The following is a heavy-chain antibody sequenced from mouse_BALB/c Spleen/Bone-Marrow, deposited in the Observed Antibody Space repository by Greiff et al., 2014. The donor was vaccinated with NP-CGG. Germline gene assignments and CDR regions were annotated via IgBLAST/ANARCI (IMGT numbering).Heavy chain of an antibody. Sequence: VQLKESGGGLAQPGGSLKLSCAASGFDFSRYWMSWVRQAPGKGLEWIGEINPDSSTINYTPSLKDKFIISRDNAKNTLYLQMSKVRSEDTALYYCARPGWGNFVFVYWGQGTLVTVST. V-gene: IGHV4-1*02. CDR2: INPDSSTI. CDR1: GFDFSRYW. J-gene: IGHJ3*01. D-gene: IGHD2-1*01. CDR3: ARPGWGNFVFVY.